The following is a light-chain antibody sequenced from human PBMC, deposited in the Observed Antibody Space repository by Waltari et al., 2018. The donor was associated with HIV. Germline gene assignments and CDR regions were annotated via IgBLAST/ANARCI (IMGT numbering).Light chain of an antibody. CDR1: SSNIGSNY. J-gene: IGLJ3*02. CDR2: RNN. V-gene: IGLV1-47*01. CDR3: AAWDNSLSAPV. Sequence: QSVLTQPPSASGTPGQRVTSSCSGSSSNIGSNYVYWYQQLPGTAPKLLIYRNNQRPSGVPDRFSGSKSGTSASLAISGLRSEDEADYYCAAWDNSLSAPVFGGGTKLTVL.